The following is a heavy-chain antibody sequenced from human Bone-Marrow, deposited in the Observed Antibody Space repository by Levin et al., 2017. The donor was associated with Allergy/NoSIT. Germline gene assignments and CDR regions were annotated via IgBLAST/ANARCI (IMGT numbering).Heavy chain of an antibody. D-gene: IGHD1-1*01. CDR3: ARTTSRRGRLPSRKYTWFDP. V-gene: IGHV4-34*01. CDR2: INYSGSV. Sequence: KASETLSLTCAVYGGSLSGYSWTWIRQSPGKGLEWIGEINYSGSVNFNPSLKSRAAMSLDTSKNQFSLTLGSVTAADTAIYYCARTTSRRGRLPSRKYTWFDPWGQGTLVSVSS. J-gene: IGHJ5*02. CDR1: GGSLSGYS.